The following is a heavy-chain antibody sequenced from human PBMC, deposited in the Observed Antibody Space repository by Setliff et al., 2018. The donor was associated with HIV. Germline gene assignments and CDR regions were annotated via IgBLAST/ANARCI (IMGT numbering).Heavy chain of an antibody. CDR2: IRSKAYGGTT. V-gene: IGHV3-49*04. D-gene: IGHD3-10*01. CDR1: GFTFGDYA. Sequence: GGSLRLSCTASGFTFGDYAMSWVRQAPGKGLEWVGFIRSKAYGGTTEYAASVKGRFTISRDDSKSIAYLQMNSLKTEDTAVYYCTTSNYYGSGSYYKRYYYYGMDVWGQGTTVTVSS. CDR3: TTSNYYGSGSYYKRYYYYGMDV. J-gene: IGHJ6*02.